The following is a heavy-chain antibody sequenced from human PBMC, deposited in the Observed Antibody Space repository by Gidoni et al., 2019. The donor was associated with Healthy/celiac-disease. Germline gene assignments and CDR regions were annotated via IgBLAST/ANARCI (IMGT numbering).Heavy chain of an antibody. CDR1: GFTFSSYS. CDR2: ISSSSSTI. J-gene: IGHJ4*02. D-gene: IGHD3-22*01. CDR3: ITHYYDSSGQHAFDY. Sequence: EVQLVESGGGLVQPGGSLRLSCAASGFTFSSYSMNWVRQAPGKGLEWVSYISSSSSTIYYADSVKGRFTISRDNAKNSLYLQMNSLRDEDTAVYYCITHYYDSSGQHAFDYWGQGTLVTVSS. V-gene: IGHV3-48*02.